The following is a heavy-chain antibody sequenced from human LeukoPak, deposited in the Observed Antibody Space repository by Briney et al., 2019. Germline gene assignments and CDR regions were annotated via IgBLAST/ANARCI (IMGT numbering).Heavy chain of an antibody. CDR1: GFTLSSYA. CDR2: ISGSGGST. J-gene: IGHJ5*02. V-gene: IGHV3-23*01. D-gene: IGHD2-2*03. CDR3: AKDLSLDIVVVPAANP. Sequence: GGSLRLSCAASGFTLSSYAMSWVRQAPGKGLEWVSAISGSGGSTYYADSVKGRFTISRDNSKNTLYLQMNSLRAEDTAVYYCAKDLSLDIVVVPAANPWGQGTLVTVSS.